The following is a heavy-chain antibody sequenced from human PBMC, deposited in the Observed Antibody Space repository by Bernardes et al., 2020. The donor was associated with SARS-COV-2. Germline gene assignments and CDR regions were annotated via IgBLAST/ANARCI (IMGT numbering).Heavy chain of an antibody. J-gene: IGHJ6*02. Sequence: GGSLRLSCAASGFTFSTYWMTWVRQAPGKGLEWVANINQDGSEKYYVDSVKGRFTISRDNAKNSLYLQMNSLRAEDTAVYYCAVGVATGWVRAMDVWGQGPRVTVAS. CDR2: INQDGSEK. D-gene: IGHD5-12*01. CDR1: GFTFSTYW. CDR3: AVGVATGWVRAMDV. V-gene: IGHV3-7*02.